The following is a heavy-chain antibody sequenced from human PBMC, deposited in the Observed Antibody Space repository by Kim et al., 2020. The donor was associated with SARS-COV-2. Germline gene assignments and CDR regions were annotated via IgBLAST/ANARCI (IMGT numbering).Heavy chain of an antibody. CDR2: IKSQPDGGTT. CDR3: TTVSVADN. J-gene: IGHJ4*02. Sequence: GGSLRLSCAASGFNFARAWMNWVRQAPGKGLEWVGRIKSQPDGGTTDYAAPVEDRFTISRDGSKETLYLQMDSLKTEDTAMYYCTTVSVADNWGQGTLVTVSS. CDR1: GFNFARAW. V-gene: IGHV3-15*01.